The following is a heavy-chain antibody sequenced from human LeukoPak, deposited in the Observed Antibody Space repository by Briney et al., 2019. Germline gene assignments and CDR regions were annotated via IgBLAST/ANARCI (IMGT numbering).Heavy chain of an antibody. D-gene: IGHD6-6*01. V-gene: IGHV3-7*03. CDR3: AGEPRQLAY. CDR2: INEVGSDT. CDR1: GWSFSSYW. J-gene: IGHJ4*02. Sequence: AGGSLRLSCAVSGWSFSSYWMSWVRQVPGEGLEWVSSINEVGSDTRYADSVRGRFTISRDNAKNSLYLQMNSLTVGDTATYYCAGEPRQLAYWGQGTLVTVSS.